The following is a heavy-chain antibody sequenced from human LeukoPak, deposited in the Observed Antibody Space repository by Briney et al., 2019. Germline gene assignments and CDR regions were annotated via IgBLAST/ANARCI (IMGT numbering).Heavy chain of an antibody. V-gene: IGHV3-66*01. CDR3: ARSQAAAAGPDY. J-gene: IGHJ4*02. CDR2: IYSGGSR. CDR1: GFTVSSNH. Sequence: GGSLRLSCVASGFTVSSNHMNWVRQAPGKGLEWASVIYSGGSRYYADSVKGRFTISRDNSKNTVYLQVNSLRADDTAVYYCARSQAAAAGPDYWGQGTLVTVSS. D-gene: IGHD6-13*01.